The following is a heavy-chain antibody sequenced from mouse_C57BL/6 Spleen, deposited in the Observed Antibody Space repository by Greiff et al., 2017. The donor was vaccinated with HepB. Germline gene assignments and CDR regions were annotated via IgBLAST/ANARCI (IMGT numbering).Heavy chain of an antibody. CDR1: GYTFTSYW. CDR2: IDPSDSYT. D-gene: IGHD3-3*01. V-gene: IGHV1-69*01. J-gene: IGHJ2*01. Sequence: VQLQQPGAELVMPGASVKLSCKASGYTFTSYWMHWVKQRPGQGLEWIGEIDPSDSYTNYNQKFKGKSTLTVDKSSSTAYMQLSSLTSEDSAVYYCAREDRDSPYDWGQGTTLTVSS. CDR3: AREDRDSPYD.